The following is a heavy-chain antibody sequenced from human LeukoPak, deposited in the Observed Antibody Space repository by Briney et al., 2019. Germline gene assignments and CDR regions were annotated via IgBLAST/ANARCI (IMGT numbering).Heavy chain of an antibody. Sequence: SETLSLTCTVSGDSFSSVTDYWAWIRQPPGKGLEWIASVDYSGGTYYNPSLESRVAISADMSKNQFSLKLTSVTGADTAVYYCAGERGEEYSSGWYKTNYFDNWGQGIRVAVSS. J-gene: IGHJ4*02. D-gene: IGHD6-19*01. CDR3: AGERGEEYSSGWYKTNYFDN. CDR1: GDSFSSVTDY. V-gene: IGHV4-39*07. CDR2: VDYSGGT.